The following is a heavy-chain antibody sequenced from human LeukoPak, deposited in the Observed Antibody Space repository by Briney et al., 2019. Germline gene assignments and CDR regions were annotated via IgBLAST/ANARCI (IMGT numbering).Heavy chain of an antibody. CDR1: GFTFSSYA. V-gene: IGHV3-23*01. D-gene: IGHD3-16*02. CDR3: AKHRYDYVWGSYRFFDY. CDR2: ISGSGGST. Sequence: PGGSLRLSCAASGFTFSSYAMSWVRQTPGKGLEWVSAISGSGGSTYYADSVKGRFTISRDNSKNTLYLQMNSLRAEDTAVYYCAKHRYDYVWGSYRFFDYWGQGTLVTVSS. J-gene: IGHJ4*02.